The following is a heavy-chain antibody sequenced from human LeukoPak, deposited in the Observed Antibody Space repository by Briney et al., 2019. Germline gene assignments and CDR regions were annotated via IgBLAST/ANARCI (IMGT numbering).Heavy chain of an antibody. CDR2: ISSSSSYRYI. CDR1: GGSISSSS. D-gene: IGHD5-24*01. Sequence: TASETLSLTCTVSGGSISSSSYYWGWIRQPPGKGLEWVSSISSSSSYRYIYYADSVKGRFTISRDNAKNSLYLQMNSLRAEDTAVYYCATLVEMANVQHWGQGTLVTVSS. CDR3: ATLVEMANVQH. J-gene: IGHJ1*01. V-gene: IGHV3-21*01.